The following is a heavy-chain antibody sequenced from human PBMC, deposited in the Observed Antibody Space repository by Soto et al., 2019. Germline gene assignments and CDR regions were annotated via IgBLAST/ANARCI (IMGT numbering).Heavy chain of an antibody. J-gene: IGHJ6*01. Sequence: ASVKVSCKASGYTFTGYYMHWVRQAPGQGLEWMGWINPNSGGTNYAQKFQGWVTMTRDTSISTAYMELSRLRSDDTAVYYCARDIKQGLVPDVDYYGMDGWGQGTTVTVSS. CDR1: GYTFTGYY. CDR2: INPNSGGT. D-gene: IGHD6-19*01. CDR3: ARDIKQGLVPDVDYYGMDG. V-gene: IGHV1-2*04.